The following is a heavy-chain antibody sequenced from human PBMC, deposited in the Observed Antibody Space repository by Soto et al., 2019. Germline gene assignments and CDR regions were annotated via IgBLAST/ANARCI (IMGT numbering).Heavy chain of an antibody. V-gene: IGHV4-39*01. CDR2: IYYSGIT. Sequence: SETLSFTCTISGVSISNSSYYWGWVRRPPGKGLEWIGTIYYSGITYYNPSLKSRVTISVDTSKNQFSLKLTSVTAADTAVYYCARHGSNWGQGTLVTVSS. CDR3: ARHGSN. J-gene: IGHJ4*02. CDR1: GVSISNSSYY.